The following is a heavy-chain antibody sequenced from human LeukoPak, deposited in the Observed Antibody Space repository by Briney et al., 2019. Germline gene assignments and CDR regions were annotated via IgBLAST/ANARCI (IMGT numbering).Heavy chain of an antibody. Sequence: GGSLRLSCVASGFSFSHYWMTWVRQAPGKGLEWVANIKEDGSEIHYVESVKGRFTIYRDNGKNSLYLQMNTLNAEDTAVYYCARDPSRWFDYWGQGTLVTVSS. J-gene: IGHJ4*02. CDR3: ARDPSRWFDY. CDR1: GFSFSHYW. CDR2: IKEDGSEI. V-gene: IGHV3-7*01. D-gene: IGHD3-16*02.